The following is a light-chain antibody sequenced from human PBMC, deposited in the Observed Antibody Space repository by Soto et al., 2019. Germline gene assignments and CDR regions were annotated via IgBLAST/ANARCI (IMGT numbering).Light chain of an antibody. Sequence: DIQMTQSPSSVSASVGDRVTITCRASQGISSWLDWYQQTPGKAPKLLISAVSSFQSGVPSRFSGSGSGTDFTLTISRLEPEDFATYYCQQANSFPLTFGGGTKVEIK. CDR2: AVS. V-gene: IGKV1D-12*01. CDR1: QGISSW. CDR3: QQANSFPLT. J-gene: IGKJ4*01.